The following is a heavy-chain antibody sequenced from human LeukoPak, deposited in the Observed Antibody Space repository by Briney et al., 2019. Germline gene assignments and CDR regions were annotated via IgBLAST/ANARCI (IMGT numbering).Heavy chain of an antibody. Sequence: PSETLSLTCAVSGGSISSGDYYWSWIRQSPGKGLEWIGYIYHSGSTYYNPSLKSRVTISVDRSKNQFSLKLSSVTAADTAVYYCARDYGGATDYWGQGTLVTVSS. CDR1: GGSISSGDYY. CDR2: IYHSGST. D-gene: IGHD1-26*01. J-gene: IGHJ4*02. V-gene: IGHV4-30-2*06. CDR3: ARDYGGATDY.